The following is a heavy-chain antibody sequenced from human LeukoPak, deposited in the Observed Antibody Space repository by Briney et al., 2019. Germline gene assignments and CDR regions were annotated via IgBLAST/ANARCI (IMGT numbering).Heavy chain of an antibody. V-gene: IGHV4-61*02. Sequence: SETLSLTCTVSGGSISSGSYYWSWIRQPAGKGLEWIGRIYTSGSTNYNPSLKSRVTISVDTSKNQFSLKLSSVTAADTAVYYCARAALGYCSSTSCYTGSFDYWRQGTLVTVSS. J-gene: IGHJ4*02. D-gene: IGHD2-2*02. CDR2: IYTSGST. CDR3: ARAALGYCSSTSCYTGSFDY. CDR1: GGSISSGSYY.